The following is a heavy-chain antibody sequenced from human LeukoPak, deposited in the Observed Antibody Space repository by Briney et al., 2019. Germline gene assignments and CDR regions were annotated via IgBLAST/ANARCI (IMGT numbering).Heavy chain of an antibody. D-gene: IGHD6-19*01. CDR3: ARDAGSSGWYPDY. Sequence: ASVKVSCKASGYTYTTDGISWVRQAPGQGLEWMGWINPNSGGTNYAQKFQGRVTMTRDTSISTAYMELSRLRSDDTAVYYCARDAGSSGWYPDYWGQGTLVTVSS. CDR2: INPNSGGT. V-gene: IGHV1-2*02. CDR1: GYTYTTDG. J-gene: IGHJ4*02.